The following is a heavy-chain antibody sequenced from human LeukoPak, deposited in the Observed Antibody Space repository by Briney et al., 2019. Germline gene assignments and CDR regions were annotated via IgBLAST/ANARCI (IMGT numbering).Heavy chain of an antibody. CDR3: ARAHGYYYDSSGYYDAFDI. J-gene: IGHJ3*02. CDR2: IYSGGST. Sequence: GGSLRLSCAASGFTVSSNYMSWVRQAPGKGPEWVSVIYSGGSTYYADSVKGRFTISRDNSKNTLYLQMNSLRAEDTAVYYCARAHGYYYDSSGYYDAFDIWGQGTMVTVSS. V-gene: IGHV3-66*01. D-gene: IGHD3-22*01. CDR1: GFTVSSNY.